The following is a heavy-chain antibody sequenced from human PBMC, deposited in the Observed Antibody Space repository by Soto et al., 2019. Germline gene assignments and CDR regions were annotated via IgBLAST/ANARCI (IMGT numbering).Heavy chain of an antibody. D-gene: IGHD2-15*01. CDR3: ARHGFCSGGRCYSSYYYGMDV. CDR2: IYPGDTDT. J-gene: IGHJ6*02. CDR1: GYSFTSYW. V-gene: IGHV5-51*01. Sequence: GESLKISCKGSGYSFTSYWIGWVRQMPGKGLEWMGIIYPGDTDTRYSPSFQGQVTISADKSISTAYLQWSSLKASDSAMYYCARHGFCSGGRCYSSYYYGMDVWGQGTTVTVSS.